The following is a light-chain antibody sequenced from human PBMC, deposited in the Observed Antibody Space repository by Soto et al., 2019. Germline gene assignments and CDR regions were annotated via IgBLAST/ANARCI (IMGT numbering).Light chain of an antibody. CDR3: MQALQTPWT. CDR2: LGS. CDR1: QSLLHSNGYNY. Sequence: DIVMTQSPLSLPVTPGEPASISCRSSQSLLHSNGYNYLDWYLQKAGQSPQLLIYLGSYRASGVPDRFSGSGSGTDFTLKISRVEAEDVGVYYCMQALQTPWTFGQGTKVEIK. J-gene: IGKJ1*01. V-gene: IGKV2-28*01.